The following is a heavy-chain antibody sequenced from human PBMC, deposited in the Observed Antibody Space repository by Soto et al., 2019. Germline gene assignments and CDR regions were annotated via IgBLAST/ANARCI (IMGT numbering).Heavy chain of an antibody. CDR2: IYYSGST. Sequence: SETLSLTCTVSGGSISSGGYYWSWIRQHPRKGLEWIGYIYYSGSTYYNPSLKSRVTISVDTSKNQFSLKLSSVTAADTAVYYCARDVLRYSYGYYYYYYGMDVWGQGTTVTVSS. CDR3: ARDVLRYSYGYYYYYYGMDV. J-gene: IGHJ6*02. CDR1: GGSISSGGYY. D-gene: IGHD5-18*01. V-gene: IGHV4-31*03.